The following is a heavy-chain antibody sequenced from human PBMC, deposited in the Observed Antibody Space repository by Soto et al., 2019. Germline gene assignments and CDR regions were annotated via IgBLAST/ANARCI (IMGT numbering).Heavy chain of an antibody. Sequence: EVHLVESGGGLVKPGGSLRLSCAASGFTFSNAWMSWVRQVPGQGLEWVGHIKSKSAGGTAEYAAPVKGRFTISRDDSKDTLNLQMDSLKTEDTAVYYCSTGQGGNWGQGTLVTVSS. D-gene: IGHD3-16*01. CDR2: IKSKSAGGTA. CDR1: GFTFSNAW. J-gene: IGHJ4*02. V-gene: IGHV3-15*01. CDR3: STGQGGN.